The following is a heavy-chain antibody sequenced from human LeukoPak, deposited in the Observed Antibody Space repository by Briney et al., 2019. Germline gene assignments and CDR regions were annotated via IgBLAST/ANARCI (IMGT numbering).Heavy chain of an antibody. CDR3: ARNTEFRFDP. V-gene: IGHV3-74*01. D-gene: IGHD2/OR15-2a*01. Sequence: GGSLRLSCAASGFTFSSSWMHWVRRAPGKGLVWVSRINVDGSSRSYADSVKGRFTISRDNTKNTLHLQMNSLGVEDTAVYYCARNTEFRFDPWGQGTLVTVSS. CDR1: GFTFSSSW. J-gene: IGHJ5*02. CDR2: INVDGSSR.